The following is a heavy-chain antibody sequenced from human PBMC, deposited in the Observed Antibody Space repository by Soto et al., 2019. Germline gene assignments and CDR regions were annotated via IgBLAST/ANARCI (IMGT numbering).Heavy chain of an antibody. CDR2: IIPIFGTA. Sequence: QVQLVQSGAEVKKPGSSVKVSCKASGGTFSSYAISWVRQAPGQGLEWMGGIIPIFGTANYAQKFQGRVTITADKSTSTAYMELRRLRSEDTAVYYCARDPMVRGVIITNYYYYYGMDVWGQGTTVTVAS. CDR3: ARDPMVRGVIITNYYYYYGMDV. CDR1: GGTFSSYA. V-gene: IGHV1-69*06. D-gene: IGHD3-10*01. J-gene: IGHJ6*02.